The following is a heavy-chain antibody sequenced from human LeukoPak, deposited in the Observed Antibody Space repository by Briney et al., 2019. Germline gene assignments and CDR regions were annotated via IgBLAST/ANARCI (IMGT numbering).Heavy chain of an antibody. Sequence: SETLSLTCTVSGGSISSSSYYWGWIRQPPGKGLEWIGSIYYSGSTYYNPSLKSRVTLSIDTSKNQFSLTLRSVTAADTARYSCVRQIGAGAFDFWGQGTDVTVSS. V-gene: IGHV4-39*01. D-gene: IGHD6-13*01. CDR3: VRQIGAGAFDF. CDR1: GGSISSSSYY. CDR2: IYYSGST. J-gene: IGHJ3*01.